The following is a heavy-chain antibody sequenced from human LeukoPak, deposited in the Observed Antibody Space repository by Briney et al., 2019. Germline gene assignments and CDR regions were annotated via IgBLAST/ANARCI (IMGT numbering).Heavy chain of an antibody. CDR1: GVSIRNYH. J-gene: IGHJ4*02. D-gene: IGHD4-11*01. CDR3: ARGGSNYYALDN. V-gene: IGHV4-59*01. Sequence: PSETLSLTCTVSGVSIRNYHWSWVRQPPGKGLEWIGYVYNSGSTNYNPSLESRVSISLDTSKNQFALELNSVTAADTAVYYCARGGSNYYALDNWGQGTLVTVSS. CDR2: VYNSGST.